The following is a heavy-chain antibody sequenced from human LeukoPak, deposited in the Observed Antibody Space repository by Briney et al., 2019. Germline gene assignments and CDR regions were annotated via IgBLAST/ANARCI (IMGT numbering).Heavy chain of an antibody. Sequence: SETLSLTCTVSGGSITTHTYYWAWIRQPPGRGLEWIGGVHYTGNTYSNTSFKSRLTISLDTSKNHFSLKLNSVTAADTAVYYCARFGGNRFFDIWGQGTMVTVSS. CDR2: VHYTGNT. J-gene: IGHJ3*02. D-gene: IGHD1-14*01. CDR1: GGSITTHTYY. V-gene: IGHV4-39*02. CDR3: ARFGGNRFFDI.